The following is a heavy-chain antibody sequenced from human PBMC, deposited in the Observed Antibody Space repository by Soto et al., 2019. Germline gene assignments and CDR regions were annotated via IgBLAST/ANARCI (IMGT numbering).Heavy chain of an antibody. Sequence: SETLSLTCTVSGGSVSNSRYHWGWVRQTSGKGLEWIGTIYYSGSTSFHPSLKNRLVMSVDTPKNHFSLTLSSVSAADSAIYFCVRRVNSRYGAGTGLDYYFDSWGRGMLVT. J-gene: IGHJ5*01. CDR1: GGSVSNSRYH. CDR2: IYYSGST. CDR3: VRRVNSRYGAGTGLDYYFDS. V-gene: IGHV4-39*02. D-gene: IGHD3-10*01.